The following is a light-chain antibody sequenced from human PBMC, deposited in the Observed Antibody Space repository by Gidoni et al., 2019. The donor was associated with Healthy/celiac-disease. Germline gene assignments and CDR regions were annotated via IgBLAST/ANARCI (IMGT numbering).Light chain of an antibody. V-gene: IGKV3-20*01. CDR2: GAS. CDR3: QQYGSSLGVT. CDR1: QSVSSSY. J-gene: IGKJ2*01. Sequence: EIVLTQSPGTLSSSPGERATLSCRASQSVSSSYLAWYQQKPGQAPRLLIYGASSRATGIPDRFSGSGSGTDFTLTISRLEPEDFAVYYCQQYGSSLGVTFGQGTKLEIK.